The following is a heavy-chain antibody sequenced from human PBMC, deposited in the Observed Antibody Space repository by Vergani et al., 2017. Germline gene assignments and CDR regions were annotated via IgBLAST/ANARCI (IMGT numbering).Heavy chain of an antibody. CDR2: IYYSGST. J-gene: IGHJ6*02. Sequence: QVQLQESGPGLVKPSETLSLTCTVSGGSISSYYWSWIRQPPGKGLEWIGYIYYSGSTNYNPSLKSRVTISGDTSKNQFSLKLSSVTAADTAVYYCAREVGATSMDVWGQGTTVTVSS. CDR1: GGSISSYY. CDR3: AREVGATSMDV. V-gene: IGHV4-59*01. D-gene: IGHD1-26*01.